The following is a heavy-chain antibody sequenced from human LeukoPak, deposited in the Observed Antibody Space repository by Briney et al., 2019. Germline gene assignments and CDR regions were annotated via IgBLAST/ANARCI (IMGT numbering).Heavy chain of an antibody. CDR1: GYTFTSYG. D-gene: IGHD3-10*01. Sequence: ASVKVSCKASGYTFTSYGISWVRQAPGRGLEWMGWISAYNGNTNYAQKLQGRVTMTTDTSTSTAYMELRSLRSDDTAVYYCARPLWFGELFPFDYWGQGTLVTVSS. CDR2: ISAYNGNT. J-gene: IGHJ4*02. CDR3: ARPLWFGELFPFDY. V-gene: IGHV1-18*04.